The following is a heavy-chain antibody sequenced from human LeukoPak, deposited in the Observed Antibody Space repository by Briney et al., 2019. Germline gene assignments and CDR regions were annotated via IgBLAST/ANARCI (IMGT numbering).Heavy chain of an antibody. D-gene: IGHD4-17*01. J-gene: IGHJ4*02. CDR3: ARTFYGENFDY. V-gene: IGHV6-1*01. CDR2: TYYRSEWYN. Sequence: SQTLSLTSVISGDCVSSNSAAWTWIRQSPSRGLEWLGRTYYRSEWYNDYALSLKTRITINPDTSKNQVSLHLNSATPEDTAVYYCARTFYGENFDYWGQGILVTVSS. CDR1: GDCVSSNSAA.